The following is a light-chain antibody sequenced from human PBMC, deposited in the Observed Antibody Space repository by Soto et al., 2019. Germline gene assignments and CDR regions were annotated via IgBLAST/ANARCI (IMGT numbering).Light chain of an antibody. J-gene: IGKJ1*01. CDR2: KES. CDR1: QNMSSW. Sequence: DIQMTQSPSTLSGSVGDRVTITCRASQNMSSWLAWYQQKPGKANKLLTYKESTLKSGVPSRFSGSGSGTEFTLTISSLQSDEFATYYCQQYNSYSGTFGQGTKVDIK. CDR3: QQYNSYSGT. V-gene: IGKV1-5*03.